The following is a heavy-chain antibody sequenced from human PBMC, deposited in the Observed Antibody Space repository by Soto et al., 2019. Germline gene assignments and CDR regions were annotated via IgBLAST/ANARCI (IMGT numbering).Heavy chain of an antibody. CDR1: GYTFTSYG. Sequence: QVQLVQSGAEVKKPGASVKVSCKASGYTFTSYGISWVRQAPGQGLEWMGWISAYNGNSNYAQKLQGRVTMTTDTSTSTAYMELRSLRSDDTAVYYCARDDSGTNYYYYGMDVWGQGTTVTVSS. J-gene: IGHJ6*02. CDR2: ISAYNGNS. CDR3: ARDDSGTNYYYYGMDV. D-gene: IGHD1-1*01. V-gene: IGHV1-18*01.